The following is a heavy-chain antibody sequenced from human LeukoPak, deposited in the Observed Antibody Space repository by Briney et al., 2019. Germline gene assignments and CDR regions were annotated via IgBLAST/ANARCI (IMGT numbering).Heavy chain of an antibody. CDR2: FNPNSSGA. CDR3: ASSIGGPTVPNWFDL. Sequence: ASVKLSCTSSGYSFTGNYMHWMRQPPGQGLELMGCFNPNSSGASYAHEFHGRVTMTMATSICTTYMELSRMRSDDTAADYCASSIGGPTVPNWFDLWGQGTLVTVSS. V-gene: IGHV1-2*02. J-gene: IGHJ5*02. CDR1: GYSFTGNY. D-gene: IGHD1-26*01.